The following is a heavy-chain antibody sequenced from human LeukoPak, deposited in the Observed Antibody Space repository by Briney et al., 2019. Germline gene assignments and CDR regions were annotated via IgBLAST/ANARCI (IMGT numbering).Heavy chain of an antibody. J-gene: IGHJ6*03. D-gene: IGHD1-7*01. CDR2: ISGSNGYT. V-gene: IGHV1-18*01. CDR3: ARGTEGGTDYYYMDV. CDR1: GYTFTSYG. Sequence: ASVKVSCKTSGYTFTSYGINWVRQAPGQGLEWMGWISGSNGYTKYAQKIQGRVTLTTDEPTRTAYMELRSLRSDDTAVYYCARGTEGGTDYYYMDVWGKGTTVTVSS.